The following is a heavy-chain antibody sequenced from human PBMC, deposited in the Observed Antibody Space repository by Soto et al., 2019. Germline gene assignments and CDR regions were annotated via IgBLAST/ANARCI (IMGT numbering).Heavy chain of an antibody. J-gene: IGHJ4*02. Sequence: EVQLVESGGGLVKPGGSLRLSCAASGFTFSNAWMSWVRQAPGKGLEWVGRIKSKTDGGTTDYAAPVKGRFTISRDDSKNTLYLQMNSLKTEDTAVYYCTTWVTMIVVGNDYWGQGTLVTVSS. CDR2: IKSKTDGGTT. D-gene: IGHD3-22*01. CDR3: TTWVTMIVVGNDY. CDR1: GFTFSNAW. V-gene: IGHV3-15*01.